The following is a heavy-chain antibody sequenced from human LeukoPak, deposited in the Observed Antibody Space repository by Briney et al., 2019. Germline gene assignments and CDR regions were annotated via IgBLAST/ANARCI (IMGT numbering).Heavy chain of an antibody. CDR2: INHSGST. Sequence: SETLSLTCAVYGESFSGYYWTWIRQPPGKGLEWIGEINHSGSTNYNPSLKSRVTISVDTSKNQFSLNLSSVTAADTAVYYCAKTSGNKNSSGCYISYGGRETRVTVSS. V-gene: IGHV4-34*01. D-gene: IGHD6-19*01. J-gene: IGHJ4*02. CDR1: GESFSGYY. CDR3: AKTSGNKNSSGCYISY.